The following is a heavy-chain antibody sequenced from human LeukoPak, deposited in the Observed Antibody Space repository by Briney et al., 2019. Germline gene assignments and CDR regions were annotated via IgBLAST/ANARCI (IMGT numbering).Heavy chain of an antibody. V-gene: IGHV3-23*01. CDR1: GFSFSNYA. Sequence: PGGYLRLSCAASGFSFSNYAMSWVRQAPGKGLEWVSFIAGGGGKRFYADSVKGRFTISRDNSKNSLFLQMNSLRAGDTAVYYCAKSRLSYYDDAFDAWGQGTMVTVSS. D-gene: IGHD3-22*01. CDR3: AKSRLSYYDDAFDA. J-gene: IGHJ3*01. CDR2: IAGGGGKR.